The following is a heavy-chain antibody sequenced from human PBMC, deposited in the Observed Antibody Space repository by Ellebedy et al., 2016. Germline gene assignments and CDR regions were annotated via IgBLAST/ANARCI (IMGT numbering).Heavy chain of an antibody. CDR3: ASYDWNRFDY. D-gene: IGHD1-20*01. CDR1: GFSFSTYW. V-gene: IGHV3-74*01. J-gene: IGHJ4*02. CDR2: ISPDGGSV. Sequence: GGSLRLSCAASGFSFSTYWMHWVRQAPGKGLMWISRISPDGGSVRYADSVKGRFTISRDNAENTLSLQMNSLRAEDTAVYYCASYDWNRFDYWGQGIRVTVSS.